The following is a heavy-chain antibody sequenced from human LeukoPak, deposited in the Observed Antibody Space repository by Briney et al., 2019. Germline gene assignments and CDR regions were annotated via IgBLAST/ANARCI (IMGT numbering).Heavy chain of an antibody. CDR2: VYYSGST. Sequence: PSETLSLTCTVSSGSISSSYYWSWIRQPPGKGLEWIGYVYYSGSTNYNPSLKSRVTISVDTSENQFSLKLSSVTAADTAVYYCARTYYDFWSGSRYWYFQLWGRGTLVTVSS. CDR3: ARTYYDFWSGSRYWYFQL. J-gene: IGHJ2*01. D-gene: IGHD3-3*01. V-gene: IGHV4-59*08. CDR1: SGSISSSYY.